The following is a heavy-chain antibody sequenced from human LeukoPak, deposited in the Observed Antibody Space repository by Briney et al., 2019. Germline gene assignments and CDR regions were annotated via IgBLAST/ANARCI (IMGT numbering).Heavy chain of an antibody. J-gene: IGHJ6*02. D-gene: IGHD5/OR15-5a*01. CDR2: ISGSGGST. Sequence: PGGSLRLSCAASGFTFSSYAMSWVRQAPGKGLEWVSAISGSGGSTYCADSVKGRFTISRDNSKNTLYLQMNSLRAEDTAVYYCAKCLQYYYYGMDVWGQGTTVTVSS. V-gene: IGHV3-23*01. CDR1: GFTFSSYA. CDR3: AKCLQYYYYGMDV.